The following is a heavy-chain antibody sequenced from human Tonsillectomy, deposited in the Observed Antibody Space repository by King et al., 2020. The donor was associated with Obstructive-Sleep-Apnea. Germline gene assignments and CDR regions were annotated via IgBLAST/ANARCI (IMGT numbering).Heavy chain of an antibody. CDR1: GYSFTSYW. J-gene: IGHJ3*02. V-gene: IGHV5-51*01. CDR2: IYHGDSDT. D-gene: IGHD3-10*01. CDR3: ARRGGFAMVRGVIILNAFDI. Sequence: QLVQSGAEVKKPGESLKISCKGSGYSFTSYWSGWVRQMPGKGLEWMGIIYHGDSDTRYRPSFQGQVTISADKSISTAYLQWSSLKASDTAMYYCARRGGFAMVRGVIILNAFDIWGQGTMVTVSS.